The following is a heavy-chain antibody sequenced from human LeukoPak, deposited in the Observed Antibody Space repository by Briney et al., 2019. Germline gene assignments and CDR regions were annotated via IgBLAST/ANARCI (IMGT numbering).Heavy chain of an antibody. J-gene: IGHJ5*02. CDR1: GGTYSSYA. D-gene: IGHD2-21*01. Sequence: GASVTVSCKASGGTYSSYAISWVRQAPGQGLEWMGGIIPIFGTANYAQKFQGRVTITTDESTSTAYMELSSLRSEDTAVYYCARVLAYCGGDCLYNWFDPWGQGTLVTVSS. CDR3: ARVLAYCGGDCLYNWFDP. V-gene: IGHV1-69*05. CDR2: IIPIFGTA.